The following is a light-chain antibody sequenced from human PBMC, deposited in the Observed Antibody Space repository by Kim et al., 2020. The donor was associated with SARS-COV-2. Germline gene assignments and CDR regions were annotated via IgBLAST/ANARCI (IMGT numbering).Light chain of an antibody. Sequence: EIVLTQSPGTLSLSPGERATLSCRASQSVAPNCLAWFQQKPGQAPRLLIYGTSSRATGIPDRFSASESGTDFTLTISRLEPEDFAVYFCQQYDRPPFTFGQGTKLEI. CDR1: QSVAPNC. CDR2: GTS. J-gene: IGKJ2*01. CDR3: QQYDRPPFT. V-gene: IGKV3-20*01.